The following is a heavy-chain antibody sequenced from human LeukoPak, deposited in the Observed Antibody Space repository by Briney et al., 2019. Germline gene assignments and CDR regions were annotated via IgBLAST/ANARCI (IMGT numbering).Heavy chain of an antibody. CDR3: ARDYPMGGGKEGFDY. D-gene: IGHD4-23*01. CDR2: ISAYNGNT. V-gene: IGHV1-18*01. CDR1: GYTFTSYG. Sequence: ASVKVSCKASGYTFTSYGISWVRQAPGQGLEWMGWISAYNGNTNYAQKLQGRATMTTDTSTSTAYMELRSLRSDDTAVYYCARDYPMGGGKEGFDYWGQGTLVTVSS. J-gene: IGHJ4*02.